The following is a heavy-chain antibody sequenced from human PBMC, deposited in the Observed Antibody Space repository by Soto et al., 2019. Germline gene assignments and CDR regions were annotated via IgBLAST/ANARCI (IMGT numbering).Heavy chain of an antibody. Sequence: SETLSLTCTVSGGSISSSSYYWGWIRQPPGKGLEWIGSIYYSGSTYYNPSLKSRVTISVDTSKNQFSLKLSSVTAADTAVYYCARRKGIKYWFDPWGQGTLVTVSS. J-gene: IGHJ5*02. CDR1: GGSISSSSYY. V-gene: IGHV4-39*01. CDR3: ARRKGIKYWFDP. CDR2: IYYSGST. D-gene: IGHD3-10*01.